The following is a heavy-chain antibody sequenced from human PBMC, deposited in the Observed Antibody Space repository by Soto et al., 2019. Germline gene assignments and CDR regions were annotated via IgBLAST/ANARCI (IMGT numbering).Heavy chain of an antibody. CDR2: ISAYNGNT. D-gene: IGHD5-12*01. V-gene: IGHV1-18*01. CDR3: ARDNSGYDRGDDAFDI. Sequence: ASVKLSCEACGYRFTSYGISWVRQAPEQGLEWMGWISAYNGNTNYAQKLQGRVTMTTDTSTSTAYMELRSLRSDDTAVYYCARDNSGYDRGDDAFDIWGQGTMVTVSS. J-gene: IGHJ3*02. CDR1: GYRFTSYG.